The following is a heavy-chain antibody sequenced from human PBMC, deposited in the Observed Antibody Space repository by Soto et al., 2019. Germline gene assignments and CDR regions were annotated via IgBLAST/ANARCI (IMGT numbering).Heavy chain of an antibody. Sequence: EVQLLESGGGLVQPGGSLRLSCAASGFTFSSYAMSWVRQAPGNGLEWVSAISGSGGSTYYADSVKGRFTISRDNSKNPLYLQMNSLRAADMSVYYCAIARNYLVGATIFAYWGQGTMVTVSS. CDR2: ISGSGGST. J-gene: IGHJ4*02. CDR3: AIARNYLVGATIFAY. D-gene: IGHD1-26*01. CDR1: GFTFSSYA. V-gene: IGHV3-23*01.